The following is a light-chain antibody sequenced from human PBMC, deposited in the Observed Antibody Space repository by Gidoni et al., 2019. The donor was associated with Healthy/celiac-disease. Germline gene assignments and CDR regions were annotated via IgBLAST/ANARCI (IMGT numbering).Light chain of an antibody. CDR2: DDS. CDR3: QVWDSSSDHRGV. V-gene: IGLV3-21*02. J-gene: IGLJ2*01. CDR1: NIGSKS. Sequence: SYVLTQPPSVSVAPGQPARITCGGNNIGSKSVHWYQQKPGQAPVLVVYDDSHRPSGIPERFSGSNSGNTATLTISRVEAGDEADYYCQVWDSSSDHRGVFGGGTKLTVL.